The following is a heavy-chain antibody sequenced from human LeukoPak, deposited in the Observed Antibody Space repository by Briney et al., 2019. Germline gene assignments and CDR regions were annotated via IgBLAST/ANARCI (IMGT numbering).Heavy chain of an antibody. Sequence: ASVKVSCKASGYTFTRYDINWVRQAPGQGLEWLGWMNPNSGNTGYAQKFQGRVTMTRSTSIDTAYMELNTLTSDDTAAYYCARGFYYYGLDAWGQGTTVTVSS. CDR3: ARGFYYYGLDA. J-gene: IGHJ6*02. V-gene: IGHV1-8*01. CDR1: GYTFTRYD. CDR2: MNPNSGNT.